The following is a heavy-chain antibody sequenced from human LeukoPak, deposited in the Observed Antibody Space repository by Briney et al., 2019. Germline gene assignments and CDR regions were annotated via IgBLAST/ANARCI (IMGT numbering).Heavy chain of an antibody. V-gene: IGHV3-21*01. CDR3: ARDLAWDAFDI. J-gene: IGHJ3*02. CDR2: INSSSGSI. CDR1: GFNFTNYN. Sequence: GGSLRLSCAASGFNFTNYNMNWVRQAPGKGLEWVSPINSSSGSIYYADSLKGRFTISRDNAKNSLYLQMNSLRAEDTAVYYCARDLAWDAFDIWGQGTMVTVSS.